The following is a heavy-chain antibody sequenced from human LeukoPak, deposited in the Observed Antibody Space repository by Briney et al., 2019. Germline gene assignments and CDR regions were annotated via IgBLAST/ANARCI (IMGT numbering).Heavy chain of an antibody. CDR2: FDPEDGET. CDR3: AAGVDDYGDRSDDAFDI. J-gene: IGHJ3*02. Sequence: ASVKVSCKVPGYTLTELSMHWVRQAPGKGLEWMGGFDPEDGETIYAQRFQGRVTMTEDTSTDTAYMELSSLRSEDTAVYYCAAGVDDYGDRSDDAFDIWGQGTMVTVSS. CDR1: GYTLTELS. V-gene: IGHV1-24*01. D-gene: IGHD4-17*01.